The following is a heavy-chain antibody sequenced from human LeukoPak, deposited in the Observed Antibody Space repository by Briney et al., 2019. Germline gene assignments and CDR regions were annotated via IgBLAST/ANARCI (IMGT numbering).Heavy chain of an antibody. D-gene: IGHD2-2*02. V-gene: IGHV1-46*03. Sequence: ASVKVSCKASGYTFTSYYMHWVRQAPGQGLEWMGIINPSGGSTSYAPKFQGRVTVTRDTSTSTVYMELRSLRSEDTAVYYCARVDCRSGRCYTLDFDYWGQGTLVTVSS. CDR2: INPSGGST. CDR3: ARVDCRSGRCYTLDFDY. J-gene: IGHJ4*02. CDR1: GYTFTSYY.